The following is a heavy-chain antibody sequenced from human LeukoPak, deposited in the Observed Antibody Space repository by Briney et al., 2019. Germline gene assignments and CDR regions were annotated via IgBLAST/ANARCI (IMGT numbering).Heavy chain of an antibody. CDR2: INHSGST. CDR1: GGSFSGYY. J-gene: IGHJ4*02. Sequence: SETLSLTCAVYGGSFSGYYWSWIRQPPGKGLEWIGEINHSGSTNYNPSLKSRVTISVDTSKNQFSLKLSSVTAADTAVYYCARRRSYCSSTSCYNFDHWGQGTLVTVSS. D-gene: IGHD2-2*01. CDR3: ARRRSYCSSTSCYNFDH. V-gene: IGHV4-34*01.